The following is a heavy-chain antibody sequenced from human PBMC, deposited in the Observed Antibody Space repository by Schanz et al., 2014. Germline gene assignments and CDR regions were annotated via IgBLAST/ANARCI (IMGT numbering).Heavy chain of an antibody. CDR1: GFTFSSYT. J-gene: IGHJ4*02. Sequence: EVQLVESGGGLVKPGGSLRLSCAASGFTFSSYTMNWVRQAPGKGLEWVSSVSSSSNFIYYADSVKGRFTISRDNAKNSLYLQMNSLRAKDTAVYYCARIASAGTRSLGYWGQGTRVTVSS. CDR2: VSSSSNFI. V-gene: IGHV3-21*01. D-gene: IGHD6-13*01. CDR3: ARIASAGTRSLGY.